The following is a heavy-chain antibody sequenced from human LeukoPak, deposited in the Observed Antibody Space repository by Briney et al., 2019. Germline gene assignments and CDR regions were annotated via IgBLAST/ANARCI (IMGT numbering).Heavy chain of an antibody. CDR2: ISFNGGNT. V-gene: IGHV3-64*04. CDR3: ARSDCSSTSCYTDYYYYGMDV. D-gene: IGHD2-2*02. CDR1: GFTFSSYA. J-gene: IGHJ6*02. Sequence: GGSLRLSCAASGFTFSSYAMHWVRQAPGKGLEYVSGISFNGGNTYFADSVKGRFTISRDNSKNTLWLQMNSLRAEDTAVYYCARSDCSSTSCYTDYYYYGMDVWGQGTTVTVSS.